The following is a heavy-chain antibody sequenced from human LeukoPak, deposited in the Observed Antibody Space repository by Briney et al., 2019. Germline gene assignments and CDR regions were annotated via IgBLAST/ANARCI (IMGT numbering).Heavy chain of an antibody. CDR1: GYTFTGYY. J-gene: IGHJ4*02. D-gene: IGHD4-17*01. CDR3: ARVGTTVTPIYYFDY. CDR2: INPNSGGT. V-gene: IGHV1-2*04. Sequence: ASVKVSCKASGYTFTGYYMHWVRQAPGQGLEWMGRINPNSGGTNYAQKFQGWVTMTRDTSISTAYMELSRLRSDDTAVYYCARVGTTVTPIYYFDYWGQGTLVTVSS.